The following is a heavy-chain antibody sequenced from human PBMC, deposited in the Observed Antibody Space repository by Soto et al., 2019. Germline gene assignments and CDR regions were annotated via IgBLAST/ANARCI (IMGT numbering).Heavy chain of an antibody. J-gene: IGHJ4*02. Sequence: SETLSLTCTVSGVSIHNSHSFWGWIRQPPGKGLEFIGTVYYSGGAHCNSSLKSRVTISVDTANNQVSLRMRSLTAADTAVYYCATSQKGYNWNYFDHWGQGALVTVSS. D-gene: IGHD1-20*01. CDR2: VYYSGGA. V-gene: IGHV4-39*01. CDR3: ATSQKGYNWNYFDH. CDR1: GVSIHNSHSF.